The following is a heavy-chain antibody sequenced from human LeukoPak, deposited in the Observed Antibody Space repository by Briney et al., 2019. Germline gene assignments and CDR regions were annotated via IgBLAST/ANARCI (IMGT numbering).Heavy chain of an antibody. J-gene: IGHJ4*02. Sequence: PGGSLRLSCAASGFTVSSNYMSWVRQAPGKGLEWVSSISSSSSYIYYADSVKGRFTISRDNAQNSLYLQMNSLRAEDTAVYYCARDPLVVPAANFYYYGSGSFDYWGQGTLVTVSS. CDR1: GFTVSSNY. CDR2: ISSSSSYI. D-gene: IGHD3-10*01. CDR3: ARDPLVVPAANFYYYGSGSFDY. V-gene: IGHV3-21*01.